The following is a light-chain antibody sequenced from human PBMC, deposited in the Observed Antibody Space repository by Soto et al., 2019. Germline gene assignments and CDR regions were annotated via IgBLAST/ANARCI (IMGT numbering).Light chain of an antibody. CDR2: GAS. Sequence: EIVLTQSPGTLSLSPGERATLSCRASESVSSVYLAWYQHKPGQAPRLLIFGASSRATAIPDRFSGSGSGTDFTLTISRLEPEDFAVYYCQHYCGSFTVGQGTRLEIK. J-gene: IGKJ5*01. CDR3: QHYCGSFT. V-gene: IGKV3-20*01. CDR1: ESVSSVY.